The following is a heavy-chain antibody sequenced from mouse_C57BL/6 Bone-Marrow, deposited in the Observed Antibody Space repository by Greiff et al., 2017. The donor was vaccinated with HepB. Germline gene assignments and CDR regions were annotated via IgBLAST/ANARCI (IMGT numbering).Heavy chain of an antibody. J-gene: IGHJ2*01. CDR1: GYTFTDYY. CDR3: AREKFFYDYDPVDN. CDR2: INPNNGGT. V-gene: IGHV1-26*01. D-gene: IGHD2-4*01. Sequence: EVQLQQSGPELVKPGASVKISCKASGYTFTDYYMNWVKQSHGKSLEWIGDINPNNGGTSYNQKFKGKATLTVDKSSSTAYMELRSLTSEDSAVYYCAREKFFYDYDPVDNWGQGTTLTVTS.